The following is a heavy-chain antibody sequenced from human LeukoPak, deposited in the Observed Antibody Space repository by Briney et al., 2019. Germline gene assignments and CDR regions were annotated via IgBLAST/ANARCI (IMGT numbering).Heavy chain of an antibody. Sequence: ASVKVSCKASGYTFTSYDINWVRQATGQGLEWMGWMNPNSGNTGYAQKFQGRVTMTRNTPISTAYMELSSLRSEDTAVYYCARGSAYSSGWYSVSPPHWFDPWGQGTLVTVSS. J-gene: IGHJ5*02. D-gene: IGHD6-19*01. CDR1: GYTFTSYD. V-gene: IGHV1-8*01. CDR2: MNPNSGNT. CDR3: ARGSAYSSGWYSVSPPHWFDP.